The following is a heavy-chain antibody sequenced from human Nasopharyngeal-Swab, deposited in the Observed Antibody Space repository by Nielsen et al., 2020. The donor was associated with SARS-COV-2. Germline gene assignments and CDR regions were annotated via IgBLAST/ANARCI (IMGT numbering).Heavy chain of an antibody. CDR2: INHSGST. V-gene: IGHV4-59*08. D-gene: IGHD6-13*01. CDR3: ARQSSSSSWLQAGYYYGMDV. J-gene: IGHJ6*02. CDR1: GGSMRSYY. Sequence: SETLSLTCTVSGGSMRSYYWNWIRQPPGKGLEWIGEINHSGSTNHNPSLKTRVTISVDTSRNQFSLRLSSVTAADTAVYYCARQSSSSSWLQAGYYYGMDVWGQGTTVTVSS.